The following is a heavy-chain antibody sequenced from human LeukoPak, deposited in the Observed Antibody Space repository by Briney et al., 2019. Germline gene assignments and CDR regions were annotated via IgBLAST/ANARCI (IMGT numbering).Heavy chain of an antibody. J-gene: IGHJ4*02. CDR1: GFTFSSYG. Sequence: PGGSLRLSCAASGFTFSSYGMHWVRQAPGKGLEWVAFIRYDGSNKYYADSVKGRFTISRDNSKNTLYLQMNSLRAEDTAVYYCAKDFPADLSSTLDVTTVGPDYWGQGTLVTVSS. CDR3: AKDFPADLSSTLDVTTVGPDY. D-gene: IGHD1-1*01. CDR2: IRYDGSNK. V-gene: IGHV3-30*02.